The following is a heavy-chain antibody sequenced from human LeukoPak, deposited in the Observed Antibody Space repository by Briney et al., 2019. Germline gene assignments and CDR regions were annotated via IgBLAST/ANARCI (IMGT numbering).Heavy chain of an antibody. V-gene: IGHV3-30*18. CDR2: ISNDGSNK. Sequence: GGSLRLSCAASGFTFSSYGMHWVRQAPGKGLEWVAVISNDGSNKYYADSVKGRFTISRDNSKNTLYLQMNSLRAEDTAVYYCAKASGYSSGWYYFDYWGQGTLVTVSS. D-gene: IGHD6-19*01. CDR3: AKASGYSSGWYYFDY. J-gene: IGHJ4*02. CDR1: GFTFSSYG.